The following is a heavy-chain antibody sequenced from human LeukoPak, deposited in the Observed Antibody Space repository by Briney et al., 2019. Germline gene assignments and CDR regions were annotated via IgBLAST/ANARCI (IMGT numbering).Heavy chain of an antibody. CDR3: AKDPSRGFLRGHDAFDI. J-gene: IGHJ3*02. V-gene: IGHV3-30*18. D-gene: IGHD5-12*01. CDR2: ISYDGSNK. CDR1: GFTFSSYG. Sequence: PGRSLRLSCAASGFTFSSYGMHWVRQAPGKGLEWVAVISYDGSNKYYADSVKGRFTISRDNSKNTLYLQMNSLRAEDTAVYYCAKDPSRGFLRGHDAFDIWGQGTMVTVSS.